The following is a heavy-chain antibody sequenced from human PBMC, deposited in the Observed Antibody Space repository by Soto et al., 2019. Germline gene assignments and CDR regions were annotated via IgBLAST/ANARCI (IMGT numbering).Heavy chain of an antibody. V-gene: IGHV4-31*03. J-gene: IGHJ3*02. CDR2: IYYSGST. CDR3: ARGIVVVAATGDAFDI. D-gene: IGHD2-15*01. Sequence: PSETLSLTCTVSGGSISSGGYYWSWIRQHPGKGLEWIGYIYYSGSTYYNPSLKSRVTISVDTSKNQFSLKLSSVTAADTAVYYCARGIVVVAATGDAFDIWGQGTMVTVSS. CDR1: GGSISSGGYY.